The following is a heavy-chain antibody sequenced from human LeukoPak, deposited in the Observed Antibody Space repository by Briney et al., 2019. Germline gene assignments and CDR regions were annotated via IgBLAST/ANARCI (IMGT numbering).Heavy chain of an antibody. D-gene: IGHD4-23*01. CDR1: GGSISSGGYS. V-gene: IGHV4-30-2*01. CDR3: ARDGYYGGFDY. J-gene: IGHJ4*02. CDR2: IYHSGST. Sequence: SQTLSLTCAVSGGSISSGGYSWSWIRQPPGKGLEWIGYIYHSGSTYYNPSLKSRVTISVDRSKNQFSLELSSVTAADTAVYYCARDGYYGGFDYWGQGTLVTVSS.